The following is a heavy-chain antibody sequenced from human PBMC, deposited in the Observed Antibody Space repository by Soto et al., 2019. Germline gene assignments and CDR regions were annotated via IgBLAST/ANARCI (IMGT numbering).Heavy chain of an antibody. D-gene: IGHD6-13*01. CDR1: GGSFSSYY. CDR3: ARLGRQQLVRRNWFDL. Sequence: XGTLALTCAVYGGSFSSYYWSGIRQPPGKGLEWIGEITHSGSTNYNPSLKSRVTISVDTSKNQFSLKLRSVTAADTAVYYCARLGRQQLVRRNWFDLWGQGTLVTVSS. CDR2: ITHSGST. J-gene: IGHJ5*02. V-gene: IGHV4-34*01.